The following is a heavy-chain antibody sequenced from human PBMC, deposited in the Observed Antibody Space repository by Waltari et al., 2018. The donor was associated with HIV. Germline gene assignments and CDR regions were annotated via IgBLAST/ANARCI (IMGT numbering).Heavy chain of an antibody. Sequence: EVQLVQSGAEVKKPGESLKISCKGSGYSFTSYWIGWVRQMPGKGLEWMGSVYHANSETRVSPSFQGHVTIAADKSSSTAYLQGGSLKASDTAMYYCARQESIVGGTGWHPFDYWGQGTLVTVSS. V-gene: IGHV5-51*01. CDR3: ARQESIVGGTGWHPFDY. CDR1: GYSFTSYW. CDR2: VYHANSET. D-gene: IGHD1-26*01. J-gene: IGHJ4*02.